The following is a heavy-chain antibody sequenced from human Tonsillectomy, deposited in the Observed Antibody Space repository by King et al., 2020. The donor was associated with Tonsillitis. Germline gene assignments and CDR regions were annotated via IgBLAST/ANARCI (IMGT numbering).Heavy chain of an antibody. CDR2: SSWDSGSI. J-gene: IGHJ3*02. Sequence: VQLVESGGGLVQPGRSLRLSCAASGFTFDDYAMHWVRQAPGKGLEWVSGSSWDSGSIGYADSVKGRFTISRDNAKDSLYLQMNSLRAEDTALYYCATASVLLWFVETFSDAFDIWGQGTMVTVSS. V-gene: IGHV3-9*01. D-gene: IGHD3-10*01. CDR1: GFTFDDYA. CDR3: ATASVLLWFVETFSDAFDI.